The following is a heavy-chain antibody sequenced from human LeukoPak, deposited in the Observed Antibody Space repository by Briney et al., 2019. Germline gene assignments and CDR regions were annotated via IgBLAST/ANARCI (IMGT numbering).Heavy chain of an antibody. CDR3: ARTRNIVVVPAAMSAFDI. V-gene: IGHV1-69*13. CDR2: IIPIFGTA. D-gene: IGHD2-2*01. CDR1: GGTFSSYA. J-gene: IGHJ3*02. Sequence: SVKVSCKASGGTFSSYAISWVRQAPGQGLEWMGGIIPIFGTANYAQKFQGRVTITADESTSTAYMELSSLRSEDTAVCYCARTRNIVVVPAAMSAFDIWGQGTMVTVSS.